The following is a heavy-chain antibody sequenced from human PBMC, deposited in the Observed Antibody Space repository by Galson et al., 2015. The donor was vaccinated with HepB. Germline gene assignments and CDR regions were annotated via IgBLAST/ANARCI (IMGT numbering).Heavy chain of an antibody. CDR1: GCTFSSYL. CDR3: AKDPYLYSALAGTMAGFDY. J-gene: IGHJ4*02. Sequence: SLRLSCAASGCTFSSYLMHWVRQAPGKGLEWVAVIWYDESYKFYEDSLKGRFTISRDNSKNTLYLQMNSLRAEDTALYYCAKDPYLYSALAGTMAGFDYWGQGTLVTVSS. D-gene: IGHD6-19*01. CDR2: IWYDESYK. V-gene: IGHV3-33*06.